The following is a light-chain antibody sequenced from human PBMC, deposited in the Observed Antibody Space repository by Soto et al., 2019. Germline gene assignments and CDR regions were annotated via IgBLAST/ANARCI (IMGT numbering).Light chain of an antibody. CDR1: QSVSRY. V-gene: IGKV3-11*01. J-gene: IGKJ2*01. CDR2: DAS. Sequence: EIVLTQSSATLSLSPGERATLSCRASQSVSRYLAWYQQKPGQAPRLLIYDASNRATDIPARFSGSGSGTDFTLTISSLEPEDCAVYYCQQRSNWPPYTFGQGTKLEIK. CDR3: QQRSNWPPYT.